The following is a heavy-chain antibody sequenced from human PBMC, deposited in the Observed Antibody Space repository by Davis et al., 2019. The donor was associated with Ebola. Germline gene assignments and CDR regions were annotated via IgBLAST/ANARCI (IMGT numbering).Heavy chain of an antibody. CDR1: GFSFSNYA. Sequence: PGGSLRLSCAASGFSFSNYAKHWVRPTPDKGLEWVAVALHDGTTTYYEDSVKGRFNISRDNSKNTLYLQLNRLRSEDTAVYFCARAAPGKEDLDYWGQGTLVTVSS. J-gene: IGHJ4*02. V-gene: IGHV3-30*04. D-gene: IGHD4-23*01. CDR2: ALHDGTTT. CDR3: ARAAPGKEDLDY.